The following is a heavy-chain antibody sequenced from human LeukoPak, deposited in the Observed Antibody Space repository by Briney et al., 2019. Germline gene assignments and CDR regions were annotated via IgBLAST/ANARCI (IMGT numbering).Heavy chain of an antibody. Sequence: ASVKVSCKASGYTFTSYDINWLRQANAQGLEWMGWMNPNSGNTDYAHKFHVRVTMTSNTYINKDSMYLNSLRHNDQDGDYCPRAGSPDGYIGDWGQGTLVTVSS. J-gene: IGHJ4*02. CDR3: PRAGSPDGYIGD. V-gene: IGHV1-8*01. CDR1: GYTFTSYD. D-gene: IGHD5-24*01. CDR2: MNPNSGNT.